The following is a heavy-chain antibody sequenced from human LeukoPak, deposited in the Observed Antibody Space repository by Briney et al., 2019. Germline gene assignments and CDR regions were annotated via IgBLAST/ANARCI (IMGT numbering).Heavy chain of an antibody. J-gene: IGHJ5*02. CDR1: GGSISSGGYY. Sequence: SQTLSLTCTVSGGSISSGGYYWSWIRQYPGKGLEWIGYIYYSGSTYYNPSLKSRVTISVDTSKNQFSLKLSSVTAADTAVYYCARGGYYDSSGSFDPWGQGTLVTVSS. V-gene: IGHV4-31*03. CDR3: ARGGYYDSSGSFDP. CDR2: IYYSGST. D-gene: IGHD3-22*01.